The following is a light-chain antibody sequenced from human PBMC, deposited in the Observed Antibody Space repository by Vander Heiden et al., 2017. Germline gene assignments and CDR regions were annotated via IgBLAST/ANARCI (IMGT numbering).Light chain of an antibody. CDR2: EVS. CDR1: SSDVGGYTP. V-gene: IGLV2-14*01. J-gene: IGLJ2*01. CDR3: SSDTSSSTLV. Sequence: HSALTQPASVSGSPRQSLTISCTGTSSDVGGYTPVSWSQQHPGKAPDLMIYEVSNRPAGVSNRFSGSKSGNTASLTISGLQAEDEADYYCSSDTSSSTLVFGGGTKLTVL.